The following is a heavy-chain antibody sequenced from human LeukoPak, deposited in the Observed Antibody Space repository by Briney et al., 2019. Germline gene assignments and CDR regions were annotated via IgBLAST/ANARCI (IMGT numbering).Heavy chain of an antibody. D-gene: IGHD6-19*01. CDR1: GYTFTSYD. J-gene: IGHJ4*02. CDR2: MNPNSGNT. V-gene: IGHV1-8*03. CDR3: ARGRSRIAVAGNPPDY. Sequence: ASVKVSCKASGYTFTSYDINWVRQATGQGLEWMGWMNPNSGNTGYAQKFQGRVTITRNTSISTAYMELSSLRSEDTAVYYCARGRSRIAVAGNPPDYWGQGTLVTVSS.